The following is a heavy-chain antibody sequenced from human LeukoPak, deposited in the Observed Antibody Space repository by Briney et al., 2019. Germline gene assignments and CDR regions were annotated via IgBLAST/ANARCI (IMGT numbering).Heavy chain of an antibody. CDR1: GGTFSSYA. CDR3: ARDGDKYCSGGSCYSTYFDY. V-gene: IGHV1-69*13. CDR2: IIPIFGTA. J-gene: IGHJ4*02. Sequence: SVKVSCKASGGTFSSYAISWVRQAPGQGLEWMGGIIPIFGTANYAQKFQGRVTITADESTSTAYMELSSLRSDDTAVYYCARDGDKYCSGGSCYSTYFDYWGQGTLVTVSS. D-gene: IGHD2-15*01.